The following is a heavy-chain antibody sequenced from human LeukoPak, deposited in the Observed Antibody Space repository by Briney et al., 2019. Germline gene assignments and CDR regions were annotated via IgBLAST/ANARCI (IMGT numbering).Heavy chain of an antibody. J-gene: IGHJ4*02. V-gene: IGHV4-61*02. Sequence: SETLSLTCTVSGGSISSGSYYWTWIRQPAGKGLEWVGRIYTSGSTDYNPSLKSRVTISVDTSKNQFSLKLSSVTAADTAVYYCARGRIAVAGALDYWGRGTLVTVSS. CDR3: ARGRIAVAGALDY. D-gene: IGHD6-19*01. CDR2: IYTSGST. CDR1: GGSISSGSYY.